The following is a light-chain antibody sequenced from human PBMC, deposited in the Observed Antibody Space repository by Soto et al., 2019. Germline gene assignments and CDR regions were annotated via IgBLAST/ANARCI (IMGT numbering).Light chain of an antibody. CDR3: QQYSTSVRT. J-gene: IGKJ1*01. V-gene: IGKV3-20*01. Sequence: EIVLTQSPGTLSLSLGETATLSCRASQGVTSNSLVWYRQKPGQAPSLVIYGAYSRAAGVPDRFRGRGSGTDFTLTISRLEPEDFAVYYCQQYSTSVRTFGQGTKVEV. CDR1: QGVTSNS. CDR2: GAY.